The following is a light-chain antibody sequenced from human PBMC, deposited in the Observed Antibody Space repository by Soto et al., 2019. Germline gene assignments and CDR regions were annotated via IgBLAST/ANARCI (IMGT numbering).Light chain of an antibody. V-gene: IGKV1-5*01. Sequence: GVRVTITCRASQSITTFLAWYQQKPGKAPQILIYDASKLEPGVPSRLSGGGSGTEFTLTISSLQPDDFATYYCQQYSTHPLTFGGGTKVDIK. CDR1: QSITTF. CDR2: DAS. J-gene: IGKJ4*01. CDR3: QQYSTHPLT.